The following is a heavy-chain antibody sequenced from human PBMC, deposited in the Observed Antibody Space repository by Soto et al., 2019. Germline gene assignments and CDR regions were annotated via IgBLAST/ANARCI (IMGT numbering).Heavy chain of an antibody. CDR1: GFSLSTSQGG. Sequence: GSGHTLVNPTPTLRLTCTFPGFSLSTSQGGVGWIRQPPGKALEWLAPVYWNDDKYYSLSLKSRLTISKDTSKSQVVLTMTNMDHVDTAPYYCAHLNTRGYYFDYWGQGALVTVSS. CDR2: VYWNDDK. J-gene: IGHJ4*02. V-gene: IGHV2-5*01. CDR3: AHLNTRGYYFDY.